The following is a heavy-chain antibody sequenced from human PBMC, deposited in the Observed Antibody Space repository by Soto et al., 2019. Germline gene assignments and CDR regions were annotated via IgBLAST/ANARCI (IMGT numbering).Heavy chain of an antibody. J-gene: IGHJ4*02. Sequence: GGSLRLSCGASGFSFSDCSMNWVRQAPGKGLEWISYISSGGTTIYYADSVKGRFTISRDNAKNSLYLHMSSLRGEDTALYYCATSWDYWGQGTLVTVSS. CDR3: ATSWDY. CDR1: GFSFSDCS. CDR2: ISSGGTTI. V-gene: IGHV3-48*03.